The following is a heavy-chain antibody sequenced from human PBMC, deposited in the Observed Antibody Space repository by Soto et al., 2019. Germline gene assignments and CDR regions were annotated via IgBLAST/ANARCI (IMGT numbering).Heavy chain of an antibody. CDR2: IYYSGST. Sequence: YYWSWIRQPPGKGLEWIGYIYYSGSTNYNPSLKSRVTISVDTSKNQFSLKLSSVTAADTAVYYCARQMYYYDSSGYPTYYFDYWGQGTLVTVSS. D-gene: IGHD3-22*01. V-gene: IGHV4-59*12. CDR3: ARQMYYYDSSGYPTYYFDY. J-gene: IGHJ4*02. CDR1: YY.